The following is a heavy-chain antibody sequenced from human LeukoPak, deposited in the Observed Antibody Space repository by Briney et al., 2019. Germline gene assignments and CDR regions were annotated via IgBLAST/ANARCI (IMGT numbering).Heavy chain of an antibody. D-gene: IGHD2-2*01. CDR1: GGSISSGSYY. V-gene: IGHV4-61*02. Sequence: PSETLSLTCTVSGGSISSGSYYWSWIRQPAGKGLEWIGRIYTSGSTNYNPSLKSRVTISVDTSKNQFSLKLSSVTAADTAVYYCARGYCSSTSCRNWFDPWGQGTLVTVSS. CDR2: IYTSGST. J-gene: IGHJ5*02. CDR3: ARGYCSSTSCRNWFDP.